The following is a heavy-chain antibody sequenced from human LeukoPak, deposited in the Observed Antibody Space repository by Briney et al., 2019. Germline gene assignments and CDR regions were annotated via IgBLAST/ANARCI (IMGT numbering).Heavy chain of an antibody. CDR3: ERVGWAVITYYYYYMDV. CDR2: VKQDGSEK. Sequence: PGGSLRLSCAASGFTFSNHWMSWVRQAPGKGLEWVANVKQDGSEKYYVDSVMGRFTISRDNAKNSLYLQMNSLRAEDTAVYYCERVGWAVITYYYYYMDVWGKGTTVTVSS. CDR1: GFTFSNHW. D-gene: IGHD4-11*01. V-gene: IGHV3-7*01. J-gene: IGHJ6*03.